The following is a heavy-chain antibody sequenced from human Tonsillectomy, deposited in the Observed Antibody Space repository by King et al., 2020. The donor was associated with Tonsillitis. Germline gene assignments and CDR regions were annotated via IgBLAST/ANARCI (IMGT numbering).Heavy chain of an antibody. D-gene: IGHD3-3*01. J-gene: IGHJ4*02. CDR1: GFTFRSYA. CDR3: ARDRTSRNYDFWSGYYTGVDY. Sequence: VQLVESGGGVVQPGRSLRLSCAASGFTFRSYAIHWVRQAPGKGLEWVAVISYDGSSKYYADSVKGRFTISRDNPKNTLYMQMNSLRAEDTAVYYCARDRTSRNYDFWSGYYTGVDYWGQGTLVTVSS. V-gene: IGHV3-30-3*01. CDR2: ISYDGSSK.